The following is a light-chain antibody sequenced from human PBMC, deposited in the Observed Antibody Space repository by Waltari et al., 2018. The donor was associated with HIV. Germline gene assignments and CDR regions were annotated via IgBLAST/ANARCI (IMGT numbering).Light chain of an antibody. CDR1: SSDFGFDNY. CDR2: EFS. Sequence: QSVLTQPASVSGSPGQSVTISCTGTSSDFGFDNYVSWYQQYPGKAPTLIFYEFSSRPSGVSDRFSASKAGNTASLTISGLQNEDEADYFCTSYTTSDTLRFGGGTKVTVL. CDR3: TSYTTSDTLR. J-gene: IGLJ3*02. V-gene: IGLV2-14*03.